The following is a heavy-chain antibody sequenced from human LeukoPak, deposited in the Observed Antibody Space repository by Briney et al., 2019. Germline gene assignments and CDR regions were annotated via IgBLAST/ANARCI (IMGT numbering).Heavy chain of an antibody. D-gene: IGHD3-9*01. CDR2: ISSSGSTI. Sequence: GGSLRLSCAASGFTFSDYYMSWIRQAPGKGLEWVSYISSSGSTIYYADSVKGRFTISRDNAENSLYLQMNSLRAEDTAVYYCAGAYDILTGYDFDYWGQGTLVTVSS. V-gene: IGHV3-11*01. CDR1: GFTFSDYY. J-gene: IGHJ4*02. CDR3: AGAYDILTGYDFDY.